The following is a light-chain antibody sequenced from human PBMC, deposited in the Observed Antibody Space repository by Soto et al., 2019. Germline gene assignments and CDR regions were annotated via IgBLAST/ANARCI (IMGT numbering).Light chain of an antibody. CDR2: DAS. J-gene: IGKJ2*01. CDR1: QTADKW. Sequence: DIQVTQSPSTLSASVGDRVIIACRASQTADKWVAWYQQKPGKAPNVLIYDASRLESGVPSRFSGSGSGTLFTLTISNLQPDDFATYYCQQYNDYPYTFGQGTKVDIK. V-gene: IGKV1-5*01. CDR3: QQYNDYPYT.